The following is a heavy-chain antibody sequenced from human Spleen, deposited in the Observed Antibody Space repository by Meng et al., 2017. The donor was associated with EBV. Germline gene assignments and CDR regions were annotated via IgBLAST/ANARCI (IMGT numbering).Heavy chain of an antibody. Sequence: LREQGPGPLKPSETLSLTCTVSGDSISIFSDWGWIRPPPGRGLELIGSVHYTGSTYYSPSLKSRVTVSVDTSKNQFSLRLTSVTAADTAVYYCARPFPSWQSPRLDPFGAWGQGTLVTVSS. CDR1: GDSISIFSD. CDR3: ARPFPSWQSPRLDPFGA. V-gene: IGHV4-39*01. D-gene: IGHD6-19*01. CDR2: VHYTGST. J-gene: IGHJ5*02.